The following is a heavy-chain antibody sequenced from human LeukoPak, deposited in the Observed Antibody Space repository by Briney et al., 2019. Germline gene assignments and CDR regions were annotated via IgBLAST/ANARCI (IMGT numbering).Heavy chain of an antibody. CDR3: ARAGSDLYYFDY. CDR2: ISSSSSYI. J-gene: IGHJ4*02. D-gene: IGHD2-21*02. V-gene: IGHV3-21*01. Sequence: GGSLRLSCAASGFTFSSYSMNWVRQAPGKGLEWVSSISSSSSYIYYADSVKGRFTISRDNAKNSLYQQMNSLRAEDTAVYYCARAGSDLYYFDYWGQGTLVTVSS. CDR1: GFTFSSYS.